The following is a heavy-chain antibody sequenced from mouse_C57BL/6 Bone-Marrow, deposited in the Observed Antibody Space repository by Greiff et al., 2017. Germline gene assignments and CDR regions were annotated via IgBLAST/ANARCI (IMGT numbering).Heavy chain of an antibody. V-gene: IGHV1-50*01. D-gene: IGHD1-1*01. J-gene: IGHJ1*03. CDR1: GYTFPSYW. CDR2: IDPSDSYT. Sequence: QVQLQQPGAELVKPGASVKLSCKASGYTFPSYWMQWVKQRPGPGLEWIGEIDPSDSYTNSNQKFKGKATLTVDTSSSTAYMQLSGLTSEDSAVYYCARNSSGYFDVWGTGTTVTVSS. CDR3: ARNSSGYFDV.